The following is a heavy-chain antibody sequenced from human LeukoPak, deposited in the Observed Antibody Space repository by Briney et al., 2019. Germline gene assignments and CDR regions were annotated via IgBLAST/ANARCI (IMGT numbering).Heavy chain of an antibody. J-gene: IGHJ4*02. CDR3: VRESIGFDY. CDR1: GFTFSSYG. Sequence: GRSLRLSCAASGFTFSSYGMHWVRQAPGKGLEWVAFIRYDGSNKYYADSVKGRFTISRDNAKDSLYLQMNSLRAEDTAVYYCVRESIGFDYWGQGTLVTVSS. CDR2: IRYDGSNK. D-gene: IGHD2-15*01. V-gene: IGHV3-33*08.